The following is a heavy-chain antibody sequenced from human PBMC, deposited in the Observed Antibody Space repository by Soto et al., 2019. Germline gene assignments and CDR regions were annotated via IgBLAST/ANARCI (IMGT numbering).Heavy chain of an antibody. CDR2: IFDSGRT. J-gene: IGHJ2*01. D-gene: IGHD2-15*01. V-gene: IGHV4-30-4*01. CDR3: AREIIPLTPHWYFYL. CDR1: CGSISGGVYY. Sequence: QVQLQESGPGLVKPSQTLSLTCTVYCGSISGGVYYCSWIRQPPGKGLAWIGYIFDSGRTYYNPSLKCRVTISVDTSKHQVSLMLRSVTAAATSVYYCAREIIPLTPHWYFYLCGRGTLVTVSS.